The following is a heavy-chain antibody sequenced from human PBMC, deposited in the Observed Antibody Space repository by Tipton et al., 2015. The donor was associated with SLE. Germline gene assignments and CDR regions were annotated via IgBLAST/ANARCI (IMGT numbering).Heavy chain of an antibody. CDR1: GASLTSSDFS. CDR3: ARTNRLPYRVYFDS. CDR2: TYYDGTT. Sequence: LRLSCSVSGASLTSSDFSWGWIRQPPGEGLEFIGSTYYDGTTSYNPSLRGRVSLSVDTSQNQFSLKLTSVTAADTAVYFCARTNRLPYRVYFDSWGQGTQVTVSS. D-gene: IGHD1-14*01. J-gene: IGHJ4*02. V-gene: IGHV4-39*07.